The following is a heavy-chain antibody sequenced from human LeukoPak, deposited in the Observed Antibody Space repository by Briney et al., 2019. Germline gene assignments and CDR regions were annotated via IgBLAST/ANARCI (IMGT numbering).Heavy chain of an antibody. D-gene: IGHD6-13*01. J-gene: IGHJ4*02. CDR3: ARAGSGSSSDY. V-gene: IGHV4-34*01. CDR2: ITHSGAT. Sequence: SETLSLTCAVCGGPFSTYYWPWIRQSPGKGLEWIGEITHSGATNYNVSLKSRVTISIDTSKRQFSLKLSSVTAADTAVYYCARAGSGSSSDYWGQGTLVTVSS. CDR1: GGPFSTYY.